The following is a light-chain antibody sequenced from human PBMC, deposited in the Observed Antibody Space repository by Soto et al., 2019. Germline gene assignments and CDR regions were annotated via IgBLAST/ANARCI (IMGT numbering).Light chain of an antibody. CDR2: AAS. V-gene: IGKV1-39*01. J-gene: IGKJ1*01. CDR3: QQSYSTPQGT. CDR1: QSISSY. Sequence: DIQMTQSPSSLSASVGDRVTITCRASQSISSYLNWYQQKPGKAPKLLIYAASSLQSGVPSRFSGSGSGTDFTLTISSLHPEDFATYYCQQSYSTPQGTFGQGTKVEIK.